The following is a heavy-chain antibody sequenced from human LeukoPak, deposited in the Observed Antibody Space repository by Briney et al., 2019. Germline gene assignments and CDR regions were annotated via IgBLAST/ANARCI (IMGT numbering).Heavy chain of an antibody. Sequence: GGSLRLSCAASGFTFSSYWMHWVRQAPGKGLVWVSRIYTDGSSTTYADSVKGRFTISRDNAKNTLYLQMNSLRAEDTAVYYCVRRTLQYTGSSFFDSWGQGTLVTVSS. D-gene: IGHD1-26*01. CDR3: VRRTLQYTGSSFFDS. V-gene: IGHV3-74*01. J-gene: IGHJ4*02. CDR2: IYTDGSST. CDR1: GFTFSSYW.